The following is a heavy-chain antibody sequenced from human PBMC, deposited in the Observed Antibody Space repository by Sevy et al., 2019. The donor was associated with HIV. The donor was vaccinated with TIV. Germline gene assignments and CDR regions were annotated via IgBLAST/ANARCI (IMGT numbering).Heavy chain of an antibody. V-gene: IGHV4-4*09. J-gene: IGHJ4*02. CDR3: ARGAVVIGTAATPVLDF. D-gene: IGHD6-13*01. CDR1: DDSINTYY. CDR2: IYNKIRST. Sequence: SETLSLTCTVSDDSINTYYWSWIRQPPGKGLEWIGYIYNKIRSTSYSPALTSRVTISVDTSKNQFSLKLTSVTAADTAVYYCARGAVVIGTAATPVLDFWGQGSLVTVSS.